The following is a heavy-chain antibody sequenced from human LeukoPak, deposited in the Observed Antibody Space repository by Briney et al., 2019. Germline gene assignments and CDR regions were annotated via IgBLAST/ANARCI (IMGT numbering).Heavy chain of an antibody. CDR1: GGSISSSSYY. CDR3: ARDPDYDSSGYLDAFDI. CDR2: IYYSGST. D-gene: IGHD3-22*01. Sequence: SETLSLTCTVSGGSISSSSYYWGWIRQPPGKGLEWIGSIYYSGSTYYNPSLKSRVTISVDTSKNQFSLKLSSVTAADTAVYYCARDPDYDSSGYLDAFDIWGQGTMVTVSS. J-gene: IGHJ3*02. V-gene: IGHV4-39*07.